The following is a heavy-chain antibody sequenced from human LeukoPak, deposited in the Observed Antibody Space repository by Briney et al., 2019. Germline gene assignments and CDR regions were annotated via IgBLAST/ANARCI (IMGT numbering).Heavy chain of an antibody. J-gene: IGHJ6*03. CDR1: GYTFTSYY. CDR3: ARDSMVRGYGNYYYYMDV. CDR2: IIPIFGTA. D-gene: IGHD3-10*01. Sequence: GASVKVSCKASGYTFTSYYMHWVRQAPGQGLEWMGGIIPIFGTANYAQKFQGRVTITTDESTSTAYMELSSLRSEDTAVYYCARDSMVRGYGNYYYYMDVWGKGTTVTVSS. V-gene: IGHV1-69*05.